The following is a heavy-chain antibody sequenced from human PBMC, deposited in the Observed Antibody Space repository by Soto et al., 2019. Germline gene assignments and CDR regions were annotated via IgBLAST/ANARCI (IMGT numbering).Heavy chain of an antibody. CDR1: VCCMISYY. V-gene: IGHV4-59*01. D-gene: IGHD3-3*01. J-gene: IGHJ5*02. CDR3: ARATLVWSGRHWLET. CDR2: IYYSGRT. Sequence: PSSTXSLTWTFCVCCMISYYWSLIRHPPGKGLEWIGYIYYSGRTNYNPSLKSRVNISVDKSKNQFSLKLSSVTAADTAVYYCARATLVWSGRHWLETRGQRTLV.